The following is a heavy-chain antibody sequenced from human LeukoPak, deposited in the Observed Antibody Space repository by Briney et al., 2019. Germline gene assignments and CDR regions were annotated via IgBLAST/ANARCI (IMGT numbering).Heavy chain of an antibody. D-gene: IGHD6-19*01. Sequence: HPGRSLRLSCAASGFTFSIHGLHGVRQAPGKGLEWVAVVSHDGSHTYYGDSLKGRFTISRDQSKNTLYLQMNSLTPEDTAVYYCAKGHATEPQYSSGWYDDFDFWGQGTLVTVSS. J-gene: IGHJ4*02. CDR2: VSHDGSHT. CDR1: GFTFSIHG. CDR3: AKGHATEPQYSSGWYDDFDF. V-gene: IGHV3-30*18.